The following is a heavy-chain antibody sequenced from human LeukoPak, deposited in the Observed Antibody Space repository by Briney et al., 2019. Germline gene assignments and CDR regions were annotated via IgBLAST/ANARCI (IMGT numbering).Heavy chain of an antibody. Sequence: SVKVSCKASGYTFTSYYMHWVRQAPGQGLEWMGGIIPIFGTANYAQKFQGRVTITADKSTSTAYMELSSLRSEDTTVYYCARGLNYDYVWGSSLDYWGQGTLVTVSS. CDR3: ARGLNYDYVWGSSLDY. D-gene: IGHD3-16*01. V-gene: IGHV1-69*06. J-gene: IGHJ4*02. CDR2: IIPIFGTA. CDR1: GYTFTSYY.